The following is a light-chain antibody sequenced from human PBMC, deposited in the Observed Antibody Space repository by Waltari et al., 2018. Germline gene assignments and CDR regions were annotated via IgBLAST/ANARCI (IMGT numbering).Light chain of an antibody. CDR1: SSDVDGFNF. V-gene: IGLV2-14*03. Sequence: QSALTQPASMSGSPGQSITISCTGTSSDVDGFNFVSWYPQYPGKAPKLIIYDVANRPSGVSHRFSGSRSGNTASLTISGLQAEDEADYYCSSYTSVNTRFGGGTKLTVL. CDR2: DVA. J-gene: IGLJ2*01. CDR3: SSYTSVNTR.